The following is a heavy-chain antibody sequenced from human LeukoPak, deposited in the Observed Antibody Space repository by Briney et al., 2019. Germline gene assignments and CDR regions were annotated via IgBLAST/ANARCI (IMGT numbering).Heavy chain of an antibody. V-gene: IGHV4-39*07. J-gene: IGHJ3*02. Sequence: PSETLSLTCTVSGGSISSSSYYWGWIRQPPGTGLEWIGSIYYSGSTYYNPSLKSRVTISVDTSKNQFSLKLSSVTAADTAVYYCARDHLDAHYYGSGSYDAFDIWGQGTMVTVSS. CDR2: IYYSGST. CDR1: GGSISSSSYY. CDR3: ARDHLDAHYYGSGSYDAFDI. D-gene: IGHD3-10*01.